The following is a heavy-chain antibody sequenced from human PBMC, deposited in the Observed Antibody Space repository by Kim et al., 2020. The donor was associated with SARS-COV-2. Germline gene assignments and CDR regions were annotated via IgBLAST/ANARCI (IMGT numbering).Heavy chain of an antibody. Sequence: GGSLRLSCAASGFTFSSYGMHWVRQAPGKGLEWVAVISYDGSNKYYADSVKGRFTISRDNSKNTLYLQMNSLRAEDTAVYYCARDWLSYKWGFDYWGQGTLVTVSS. J-gene: IGHJ4*02. CDR2: ISYDGSNK. D-gene: IGHD1-1*01. CDR3: ARDWLSYKWGFDY. V-gene: IGHV3-33*05. CDR1: GFTFSSYG.